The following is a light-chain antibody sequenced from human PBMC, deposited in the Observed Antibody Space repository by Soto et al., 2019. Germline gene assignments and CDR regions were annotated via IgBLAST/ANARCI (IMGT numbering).Light chain of an antibody. CDR1: QSVFSS. Sequence: IVLTQSPPTLSVSPGARATLSCRASQSVFSSLAWYQQKPGQAPRLLIYGAATRATGIPDRFSGSGSGTDFTLTISSLEPEDFAVYYCQQREHWPPITFGQGTRLEIK. V-gene: IGKV3-15*01. J-gene: IGKJ5*01. CDR2: GAA. CDR3: QQREHWPPIT.